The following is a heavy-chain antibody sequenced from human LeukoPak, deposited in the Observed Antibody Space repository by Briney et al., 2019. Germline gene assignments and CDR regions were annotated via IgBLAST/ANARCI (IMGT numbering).Heavy chain of an antibody. CDR3: ARGYSYANWFDP. CDR2: ISYDGSNK. Sequence: GALRLSCAASGFTFSSYGMHWVRQAPGKGLEWVAVISYDGSNKYYADSVKGRFTISRDNSKNTLYLQMNSLRAEDTAVYYCARGYSYANWFDPWGQGTLVTVSS. CDR1: GFTFSSYG. J-gene: IGHJ5*02. D-gene: IGHD5-18*01. V-gene: IGHV3-30*03.